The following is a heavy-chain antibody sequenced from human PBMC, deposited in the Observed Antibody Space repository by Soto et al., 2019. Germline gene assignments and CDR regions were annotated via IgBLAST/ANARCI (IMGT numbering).Heavy chain of an antibody. V-gene: IGHV3-33*01. CDR3: ARDRRYNWIPFDY. J-gene: IGHJ4*02. CDR2: IWYDGSNK. D-gene: IGHD1-20*01. CDR1: GFTFSSYG. Sequence: GSLRLSCAASGFTFSSYGMHWVRQAPGKGLEWVAVIWYDGSNKYYADSVKGRFTISRDNSKNTLYLQMNSLRAEDTAVYYCARDRRYNWIPFDYWGQGTLVTVSS.